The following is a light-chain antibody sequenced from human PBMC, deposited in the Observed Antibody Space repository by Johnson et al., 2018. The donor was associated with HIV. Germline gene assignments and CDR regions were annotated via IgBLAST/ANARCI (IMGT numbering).Light chain of an antibody. Sequence: QSVLTQPPSVSAAPGQTVTISCSGSSSNIGNNYVSWYQHLPGTAPNLLIYDNDQRPSEIPDRFSGSKSVTSATLGITGLQAGDEADDYCGTWHRALSGGGVFGTVTRVTVL. CDR1: SSNIGNNY. V-gene: IGLV1-51*01. CDR3: GTWHRALSGGGV. CDR2: DND. J-gene: IGLJ1*01.